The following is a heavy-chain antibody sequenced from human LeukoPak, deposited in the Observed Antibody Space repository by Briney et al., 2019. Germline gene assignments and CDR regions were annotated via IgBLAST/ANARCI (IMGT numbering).Heavy chain of an antibody. V-gene: IGHV3-21*01. CDR2: ISSSSSYI. CDR1: GFTFSSYA. D-gene: IGHD6-13*01. Sequence: GGSLRLSCAASGFTFSSYAMSWVRQAPGKGLEWVSSISSSSSYIYYADSVKGRFTISRDNAKNSLYLQMNSLRAEDTAVYYCARAYSSSWYGGDYWGQGTLVTVSS. CDR3: ARAYSSSWYGGDY. J-gene: IGHJ4*02.